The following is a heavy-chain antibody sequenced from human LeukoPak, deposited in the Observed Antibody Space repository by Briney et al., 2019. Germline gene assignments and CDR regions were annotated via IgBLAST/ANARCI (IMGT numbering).Heavy chain of an antibody. V-gene: IGHV3-23*01. CDR1: GFTFSNYG. Sequence: GGSLRLSCAASGFTFSNYGMNWVRQAPGKGLEWVSSIRGSGGNTYYADSVEGRFTISRDNSRNMLYLQMNSLRAEDTAVYYCAKFLPTHIVVANYYFDYWGQGTLVTVSS. D-gene: IGHD2-21*01. J-gene: IGHJ4*02. CDR2: IRGSGGNT. CDR3: AKFLPTHIVVANYYFDY.